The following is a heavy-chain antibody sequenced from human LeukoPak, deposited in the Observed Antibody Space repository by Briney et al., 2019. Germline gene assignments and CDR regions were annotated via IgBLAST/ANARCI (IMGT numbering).Heavy chain of an antibody. CDR1: GFTFDDYG. Sequence: PGGSLRLSCAASGFTFDDYGMSWVRQAPGKGLEWVSGINWNGGSTGYADSVKGRFTISRDNSKNTLYLQMNSLRAEDTAVYYCAKDLAPSGRYWGQGTLVTVSS. V-gene: IGHV3-20*04. D-gene: IGHD1-26*01. CDR3: AKDLAPSGRY. J-gene: IGHJ4*02. CDR2: INWNGGST.